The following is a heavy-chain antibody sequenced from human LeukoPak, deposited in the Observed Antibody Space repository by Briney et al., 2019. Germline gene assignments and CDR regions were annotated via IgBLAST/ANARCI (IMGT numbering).Heavy chain of an antibody. CDR2: ISSSSSTI. CDR1: GFTFSSYS. J-gene: IGHJ4*02. CDR3: ARLRGTALDY. Sequence: GGSLRLSCAASGFTFSSYSMNWVRQAPGKGLEWVSYISSSSSTIYYADSVKGRFIIFRNNAKNSLYLQMNSLRAEDTAVYYCARLRGTALDYWGQGTLVTVSS. V-gene: IGHV3-48*01.